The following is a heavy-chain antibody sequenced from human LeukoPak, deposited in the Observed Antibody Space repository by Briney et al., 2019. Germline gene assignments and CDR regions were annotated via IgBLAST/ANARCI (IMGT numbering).Heavy chain of an antibody. CDR2: IIPIFGTA. CDR1: GGTFSSYA. Sequence: ASVKVSRKASGGTFSSYAISWVRQAPGQGLEWMGGIIPIFGTANYAQKFQGRVTITADKSTSTAYMELSSLRSEDTAVYYCARDTAGYSSSWSIDYWGQGTLVTVSS. V-gene: IGHV1-69*06. CDR3: ARDTAGYSSSWSIDY. J-gene: IGHJ4*02. D-gene: IGHD6-13*01.